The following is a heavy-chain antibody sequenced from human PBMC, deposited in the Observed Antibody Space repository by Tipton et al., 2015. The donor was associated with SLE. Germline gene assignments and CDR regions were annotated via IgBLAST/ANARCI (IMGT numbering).Heavy chain of an antibody. J-gene: IGHJ6*03. CDR3: AREDKESSINMIRGVVQTSYFYYMDV. CDR1: GYSMTSGHY. V-gene: IGHV4-38-2*02. CDR2: IYYSGST. Sequence: TLSLTCTVSGYSMTSGHYWGWIRQPPGKGLEWIGNIYYSGSTYYNPSLESRVIISLDTSKNQFALKLSSVTAADTAVYYCAREDKESSINMIRGVVQTSYFYYMDVWGKGTTVTVSS. D-gene: IGHD3-10*01.